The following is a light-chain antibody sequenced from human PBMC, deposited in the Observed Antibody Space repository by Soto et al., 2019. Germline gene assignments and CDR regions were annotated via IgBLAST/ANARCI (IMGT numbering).Light chain of an antibody. J-gene: IGKJ2*01. V-gene: IGKV1-5*03. CDR1: QSIDGW. CDR2: RAS. CDR3: QQYNSYPKT. Sequence: DVQMTQSPSTLSASIGDTVTITCRASQSIDGWLAWYQRKPGRPPKLLIYRASILENGVPSRFSGRGSGTEFTLTISGLRPDDLGTYFCQQYNSYPKTFGEGTKLDI.